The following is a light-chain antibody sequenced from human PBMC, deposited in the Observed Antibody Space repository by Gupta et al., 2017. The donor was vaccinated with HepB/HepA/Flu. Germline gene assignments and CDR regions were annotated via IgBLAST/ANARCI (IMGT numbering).Light chain of an antibody. J-gene: IGLJ3*02. V-gene: IGLV1-40*01. CDR3: QSYDYRRNGAWV. Sequence: QSVLTQPPSVSGAPGQRVSISCTGSSSNLGANYDVHWYQQLPGEAPKLLIHGNNNRPSGVPDRFSCSKSGTSASLAITGLQADEEADYYCQSYDYRRNGAWVFGGGTKLTVL. CDR2: GNN. CDR1: SSNLGANYD.